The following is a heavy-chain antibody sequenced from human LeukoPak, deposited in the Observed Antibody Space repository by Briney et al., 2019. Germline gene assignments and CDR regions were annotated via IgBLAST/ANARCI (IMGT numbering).Heavy chain of an antibody. CDR3: AMSRYCSGGSCYLDAFGI. Sequence: SETLSLTCTVSGGSISSYYWSWIRQPPGKGLEWIGYIYYSGSTNYNPSLKSRVTISVDTSKTQFSLKLSSVTAADTAVYYCAMSRYCSGGSCYLDAFGIWGQGTMVTVSS. D-gene: IGHD2-15*01. V-gene: IGHV4-59*01. J-gene: IGHJ3*02. CDR1: GGSISSYY. CDR2: IYYSGST.